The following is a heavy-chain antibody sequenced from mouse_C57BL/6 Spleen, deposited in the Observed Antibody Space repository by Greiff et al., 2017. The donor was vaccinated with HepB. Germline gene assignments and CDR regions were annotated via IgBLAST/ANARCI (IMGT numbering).Heavy chain of an antibody. CDR2: IHPNSGST. CDR1: GYTFTSYW. CDR3: GEYGNSPYYAMDY. Sequence: VQLQQPGAELVKPGASVKLSCKASGYTFTSYWMHWVKQRPGQGLEWIGMIHPNSGSTNYNEKVKSKATLTVDKSSSTAFMQLSSLTSEDSAVYCCGEYGNSPYYAMDYRGQGTSVTVSS. V-gene: IGHV1-64*01. J-gene: IGHJ4*01. D-gene: IGHD1-1*01.